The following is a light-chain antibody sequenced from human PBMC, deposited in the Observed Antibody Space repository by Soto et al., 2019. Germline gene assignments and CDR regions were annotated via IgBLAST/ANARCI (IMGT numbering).Light chain of an antibody. J-gene: IGKJ2*01. CDR1: ESVVSW. Sequence: DIQMTQSPSTLSASVGDRVTITCRASESVVSWLAWYQQRPGKAPKLLIYKASTLESGVPSRFSGSGSGTDFTLTINSLQTEDFATYYCQQYRSYYTFGQGTKVVIK. CDR3: QQYRSYYT. CDR2: KAS. V-gene: IGKV1-5*03.